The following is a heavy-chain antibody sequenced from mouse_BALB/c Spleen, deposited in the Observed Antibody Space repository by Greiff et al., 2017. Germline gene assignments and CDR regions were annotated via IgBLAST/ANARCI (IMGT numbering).Heavy chain of an antibody. CDR2: IYPGDGDT. CDR1: GYTFTSYW. V-gene: IGHV1-87*01. CDR3: ARLVGLYYFDY. D-gene: IGHD1-1*02. Sequence: VKLMESGAELARPGASVKLSCKASGYTFTSYWMQWVKQRPGQGLEWIGAIYPGDGDTRYTQKFKGKATLTADKSSSTAYMQLSSLASEDSAVYYCARLVGLYYFDYWGQGTTLTVSS. J-gene: IGHJ2*01.